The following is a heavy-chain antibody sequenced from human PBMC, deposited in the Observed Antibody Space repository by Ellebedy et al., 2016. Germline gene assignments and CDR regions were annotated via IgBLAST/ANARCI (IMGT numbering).Heavy chain of an antibody. D-gene: IGHD1-14*01. CDR1: GYTFTNYA. CDR2: INTGNGNT. CDR3: AVNYPVFVGY. J-gene: IGHJ4*02. Sequence: ASVKVSCKAPGYTFTNYAMHWVRQAPGQRLQWMGWINTGNGNTKYSQKFQGRVTITRDTSASTAYMELSSLRSEDTAVYYCAVNYPVFVGYWGQGTLVTVSS. V-gene: IGHV1-3*04.